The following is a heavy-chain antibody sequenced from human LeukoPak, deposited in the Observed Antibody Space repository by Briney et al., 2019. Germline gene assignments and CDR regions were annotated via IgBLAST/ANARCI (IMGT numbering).Heavy chain of an antibody. J-gene: IGHJ6*02. V-gene: IGHV3-9*01. D-gene: IGHD3-10*01. CDR2: ISWNSGSI. CDR3: AKDYDYGSGSYYYGMDV. Sequence: GGSLRLSCAASGFTFDDYAMHWVRQAPGKGLEWVSGISWNSGSIGYADSVKGRFTISRDNAKNSLYLQMNSLRAEDTALYYCAKDYDYGSGSYYYGMDVWGQGTTVTVSS. CDR1: GFTFDDYA.